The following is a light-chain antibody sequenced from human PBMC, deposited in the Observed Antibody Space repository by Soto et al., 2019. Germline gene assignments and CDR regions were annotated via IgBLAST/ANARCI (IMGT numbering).Light chain of an antibody. CDR2: AAS. J-gene: IGKJ1*01. V-gene: IGKV1-8*01. CDR3: QQYYSYPRT. CDR1: QGISSY. Sequence: AILMSQSPSSLSASPGDRVTITCRASQGISSYLAWYQQKPGKAPKLLIYAASTSQSGVPSRFSGSGSGTDFTLTISCLQSEDFATYYCQQYYSYPRTFGQGTMV.